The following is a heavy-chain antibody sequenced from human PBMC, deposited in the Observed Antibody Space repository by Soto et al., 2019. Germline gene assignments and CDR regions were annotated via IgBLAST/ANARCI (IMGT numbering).Heavy chain of an antibody. Sequence: GGSLRLSCAASGFTFSSYWMHWVRQAPGKGLVWVSRINSDGSSSSYADSVKGRFTISRDNAKNTLYLQMNSLRAEDTAVYYCARGPETYYYDSSGYYDRGPYFDYWGQGTLVTVSS. V-gene: IGHV3-74*01. CDR3: ARGPETYYYDSSGYYDRGPYFDY. CDR2: INSDGSSS. J-gene: IGHJ4*02. D-gene: IGHD3-22*01. CDR1: GFTFSSYW.